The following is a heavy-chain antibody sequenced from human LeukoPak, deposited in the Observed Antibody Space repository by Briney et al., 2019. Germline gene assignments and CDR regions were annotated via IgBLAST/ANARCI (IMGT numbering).Heavy chain of an antibody. CDR1: GFTFSSYG. CDR2: ISYDGSNK. J-gene: IGHJ2*01. CDR3: ATASYYDILTGYYLFLGNWYFDL. V-gene: IGHV3-30*03. D-gene: IGHD3-9*01. Sequence: GGSLRLSCAASGFTFSSYGMHWVRQAPGKGLEWVAVISYDGSNKYYADSVKGRFTISRDNSKNTLYLQMNSLRAEDTAVYYCATASYYDILTGYYLFLGNWYFDLWGRGTLVTVSS.